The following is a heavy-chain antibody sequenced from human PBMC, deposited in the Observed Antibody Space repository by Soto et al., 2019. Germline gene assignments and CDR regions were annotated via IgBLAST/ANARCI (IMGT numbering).Heavy chain of an antibody. CDR1: GFSLSNYA. CDR2: ISVRGVT. CDR3: AKQQGSGTPYYYTMAV. J-gene: IGHJ6*02. Sequence: EVQLLESGGGLVQPGESLRLSCAASGFSLSNYAMSWVRQAPGKGLEWVSVISVRGVTFTAGAVKDRSTISRDNSKNTLHLEMNRLRGEDTAVYYFAKQQGSGTPYYYTMAVGGQGTTVTVSS. D-gene: IGHD3-10*01. V-gene: IGHV3-23*01.